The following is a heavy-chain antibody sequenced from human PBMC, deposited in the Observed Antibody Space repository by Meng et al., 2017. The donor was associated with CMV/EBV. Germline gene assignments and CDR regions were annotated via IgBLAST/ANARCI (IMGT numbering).Heavy chain of an antibody. Sequence: SETLSLTCTVSGGSISSYYWSWIRQPAGKGLEWIGRIYTSGSTNYNPSLKSRVTMSVDTSKNQCSLKLSSVTAADTAVYYCAISYCSSTSCYADWFDPWGQGTLVTVSS. J-gene: IGHJ5*02. CDR3: AISYCSSTSCYADWFDP. D-gene: IGHD2-2*01. V-gene: IGHV4-4*07. CDR2: IYTSGST. CDR1: GGSISSYY.